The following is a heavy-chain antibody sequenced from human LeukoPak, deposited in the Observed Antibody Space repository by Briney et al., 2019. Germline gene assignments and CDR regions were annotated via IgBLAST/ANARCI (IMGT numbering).Heavy chain of an antibody. CDR3: ASLYYFDRSRGWNY. J-gene: IGHJ4*02. Sequence: AETLSLTCTVSGGSISSYYWSWIRQRAGKGLECIGRIYTSGSTNYNPSLKSRVTISVDTSKNQFSLKLSSVTAADTAVYYCASLYYFDRSRGWNYWGQGTLVTVFS. D-gene: IGHD3-22*01. V-gene: IGHV4-4*07. CDR1: GGSISSYY. CDR2: IYTSGST.